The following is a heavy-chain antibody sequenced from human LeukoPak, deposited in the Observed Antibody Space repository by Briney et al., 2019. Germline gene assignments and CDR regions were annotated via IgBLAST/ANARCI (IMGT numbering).Heavy chain of an antibody. V-gene: IGHV3-53*01. CDR3: ARKRLQLDAFDI. CDR2: IYSGGST. CDR1: GFTVSSSY. Sequence: GGSLRLSCAASGFTVSSSYMSWVRQAPGKGLEWVSVIYSGGSTYYADSVKGRFTISRDNSKNTLYLQMNSLRAEDTAVYYCARKRLQLDAFDIWGQGTMVTVSS. D-gene: IGHD5-18*01. J-gene: IGHJ3*02.